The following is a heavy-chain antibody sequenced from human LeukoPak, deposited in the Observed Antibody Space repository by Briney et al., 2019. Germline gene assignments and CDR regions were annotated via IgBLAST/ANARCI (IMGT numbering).Heavy chain of an antibody. Sequence: ASVKVSCKASGYTFTGYYMHWVRQAPGQGLEWMGWINPNSGGTNYAQKFQGRVTMTRDTSISTAYMELSRLRSDDTAVYYCARDSSTSSSWFQPPSNYWGQGTLVTVSS. J-gene: IGHJ4*02. CDR1: GYTFTGYY. D-gene: IGHD6-13*01. CDR2: INPNSGGT. V-gene: IGHV1-2*02. CDR3: ARDSSTSSSWFQPPSNY.